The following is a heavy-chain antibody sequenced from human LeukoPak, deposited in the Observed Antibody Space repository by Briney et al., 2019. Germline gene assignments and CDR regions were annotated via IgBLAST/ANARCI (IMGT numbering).Heavy chain of an antibody. Sequence: TSETLSLTCTVSGGSISSSSYYWGWIRQPPGKGLEWIGSIYYSGSTYYNPSLKSRVTISVDTSKNQFSLKLSSVTAADTAVYYCARDYHTSGYYYDYWGQGTLVAVSS. D-gene: IGHD3-22*01. CDR2: IYYSGST. V-gene: IGHV4-39*02. J-gene: IGHJ4*02. CDR3: ARDYHTSGYYYDY. CDR1: GGSISSSSYY.